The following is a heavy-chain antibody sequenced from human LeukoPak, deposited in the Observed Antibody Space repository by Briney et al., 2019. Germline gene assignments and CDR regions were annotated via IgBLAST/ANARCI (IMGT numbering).Heavy chain of an antibody. D-gene: IGHD3-3*01. CDR3: ARDRSTDFWSGYYTNYFDY. J-gene: IGHJ4*02. Sequence: GGSLRLSCAASGFTFSSYAMSWVRQAPGKGLEWVSAISGSGGSTYYADSVKGRFTISRDNSKNTLYLQMNSLRAEDTAVYYCARDRSTDFWSGYYTNYFDYWGQGTLVTVSS. CDR1: GFTFSSYA. V-gene: IGHV3-23*01. CDR2: ISGSGGST.